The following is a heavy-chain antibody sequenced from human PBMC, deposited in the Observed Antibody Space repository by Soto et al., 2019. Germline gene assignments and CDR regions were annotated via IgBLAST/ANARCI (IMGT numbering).Heavy chain of an antibody. CDR2: ISHDESKK. CDR1: GFRFRDYD. Sequence: QVRLVESGGGVVQPGKSLRLSCVASGFRFRDYDMQWGRQAPGKGLEWVAIISHDESKKDYVDSVKGRFTVSRDNSKNTMFLQMNSLRADDTAVYYCAKRKYYDSSYGMDVWGQGTTVTVSS. CDR3: AKRKYYDSSYGMDV. J-gene: IGHJ6*02. D-gene: IGHD3-22*01. V-gene: IGHV3-30*18.